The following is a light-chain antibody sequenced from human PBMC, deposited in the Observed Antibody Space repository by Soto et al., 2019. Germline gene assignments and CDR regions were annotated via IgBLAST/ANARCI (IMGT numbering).Light chain of an antibody. V-gene: IGLV2-23*01. Sequence: QSALTQPASVSVSPGQSITISCTGTSSDIWTYNLVSWYQHYPGKAPKLMIYEGIKRPSGVSNRFSGSKSGNTAFLTISGLQAEDEADYYCCSYAGSGTDNYVFGSGPKVTVL. J-gene: IGLJ1*01. CDR2: EGI. CDR1: SSDIWTYNL. CDR3: CSYAGSGTDNYV.